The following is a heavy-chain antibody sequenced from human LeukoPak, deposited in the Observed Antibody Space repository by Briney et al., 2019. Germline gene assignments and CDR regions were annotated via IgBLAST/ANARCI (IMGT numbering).Heavy chain of an antibody. J-gene: IGHJ4*02. Sequence: GGSLRLSCAASGFTFSSYGMSWVRQAPGKGLEWVSAISGSGGSTYYADSVKGRFTISRDNAKNSLYLQMNSLRAEDTAVYYCAKDLVTGSLDYWGQGTLVTVSS. V-gene: IGHV3-23*01. CDR3: AKDLVTGSLDY. D-gene: IGHD3-10*01. CDR2: ISGSGGST. CDR1: GFTFSSYG.